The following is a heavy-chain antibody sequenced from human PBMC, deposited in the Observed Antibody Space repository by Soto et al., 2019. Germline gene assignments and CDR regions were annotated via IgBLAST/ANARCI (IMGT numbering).Heavy chain of an antibody. Sequence: SETLSLTCTVSGGSINTYYWSWIRQPPGKGLEWIGYIYYSGSTNYNPSLKSRVTISVDTSKNQFSLKLSSVTAADTAVYYCVRSFPFDDWGQGTLVTVSS. CDR1: GGSINTYY. J-gene: IGHJ4*02. CDR3: VRSFPFDD. D-gene: IGHD3-10*01. V-gene: IGHV4-59*01. CDR2: IYYSGST.